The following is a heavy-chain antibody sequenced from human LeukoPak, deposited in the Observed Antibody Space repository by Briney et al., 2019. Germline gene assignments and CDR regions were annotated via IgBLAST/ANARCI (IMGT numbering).Heavy chain of an antibody. J-gene: IGHJ4*02. Sequence: GGSLRLSCAASGFTFRTYAMSWVRQAPGKGLEWVSAISGSGGSTSYADSVKGRFTISRDNSKNTLYLQMNSLRVEDTAVYYCAKDRALVRSAYFDYWGQGTLVIVPS. CDR2: ISGSGGST. CDR1: GFTFRTYA. V-gene: IGHV3-23*01. D-gene: IGHD2-21*01. CDR3: AKDRALVRSAYFDY.